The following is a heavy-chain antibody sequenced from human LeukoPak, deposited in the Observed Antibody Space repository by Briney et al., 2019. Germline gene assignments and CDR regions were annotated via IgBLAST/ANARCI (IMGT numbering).Heavy chain of an antibody. Sequence: GGSLRLSCAASGFTFSNYGVHWVRQAPGKGRGGVAVISCDGSNKYYADSVKGRFTISRDNSKNTLYLQMNSLRAEDTAVYYCAKDPNAAMIRGTYFDYWGQGTLVTVSS. V-gene: IGHV3-30*18. CDR2: ISCDGSNK. CDR3: AKDPNAAMIRGTYFDY. J-gene: IGHJ4*02. D-gene: IGHD5-18*01. CDR1: GFTFSNYG.